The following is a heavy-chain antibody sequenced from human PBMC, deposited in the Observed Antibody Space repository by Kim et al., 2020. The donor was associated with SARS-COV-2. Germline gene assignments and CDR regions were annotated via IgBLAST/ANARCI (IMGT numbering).Heavy chain of an antibody. J-gene: IGHJ6*01. CDR1: GFTFSSYA. D-gene: IGHD2-2*01. CDR3: ARVSCSSTSCYLGGMDV. V-gene: IGHV3-64*01. Sequence: GGSLRLSCAASGFTFSSYAMHWVRQAPGKGLEYVSAISSNGGSTYYANSVKGRFTISRDNSKNTLYLQMGSLRAEDMAVYYCARVSCSSTSCYLGGMDV. CDR2: ISSNGGST.